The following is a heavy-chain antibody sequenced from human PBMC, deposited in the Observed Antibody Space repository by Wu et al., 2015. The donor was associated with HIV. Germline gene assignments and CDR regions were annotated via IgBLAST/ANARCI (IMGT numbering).Heavy chain of an antibody. CDR3: ARGYYDILTGEGDAFDI. J-gene: IGHJ3*02. CDR1: GGTFSSYA. Sequence: QVQLVQSGAEVKKPGSSVKVSCKASGGTFSSYAISWVRQAPGQGLEWMGGIIPIFGTANYAQKFQGRVTITTDESTSTAYMELSSLRSEDTAVYYCARGYYDILTGEGDAFDIWGQGTMVTVSS. CDR2: IIPIFGTA. D-gene: IGHD3-9*01. V-gene: IGHV1-69*05.